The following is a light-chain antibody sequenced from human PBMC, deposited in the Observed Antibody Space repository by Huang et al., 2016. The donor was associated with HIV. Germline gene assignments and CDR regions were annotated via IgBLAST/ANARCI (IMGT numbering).Light chain of an antibody. CDR1: QSVLLSSNNRNY. J-gene: IGKJ4*01. CDR3: QQYYSTPLT. Sequence: DIVMTQSPGSLAVSLGERATINCKSSQSVLLSSNNRNYLAWYQQKPGQPPKLLIYWASTRESGVPDRVSGSGSGTDFTLTISSLQAEDVAVYYCQQYYSTPLTFGGGTKVEIK. CDR2: WAS. V-gene: IGKV4-1*01.